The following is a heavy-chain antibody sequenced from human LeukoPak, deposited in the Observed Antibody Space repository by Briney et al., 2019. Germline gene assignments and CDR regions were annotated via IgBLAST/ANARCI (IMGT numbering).Heavy chain of an antibody. V-gene: IGHV3-53*05. CDR1: GFTVSSNY. J-gene: IGHJ4*02. Sequence: GGSLRLSCAASGFTVSSNYMSWVRQAPGKGLEWVSIIYSGGSTYYSDSVKGRFTISRDNSKTTLYLQMYSLTVEDTSVYYCARELHWGQGTLVTVSS. CDR2: IYSGGST. CDR3: ARELH.